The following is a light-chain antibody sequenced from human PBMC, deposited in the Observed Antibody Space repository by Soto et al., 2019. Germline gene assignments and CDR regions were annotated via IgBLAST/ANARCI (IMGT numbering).Light chain of an antibody. Sequence: QSALTQPPSASGSPGQSVTISCSGTKNDIGVYDFVSWYQHHPGKAPRLIIYEVVQRPSGVPDRFSGSKSGNTASLTITGLRAEDEATYYCQSFDRGQSYDNRLSGVFGGGTKLTVL. J-gene: IGLJ3*02. CDR2: EVV. CDR3: QSFDRGQSYDNRLSGV. V-gene: IGLV2-8*01. CDR1: KNDIGVYDF.